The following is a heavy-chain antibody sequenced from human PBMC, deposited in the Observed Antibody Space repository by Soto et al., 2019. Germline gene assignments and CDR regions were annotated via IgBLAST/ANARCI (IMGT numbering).Heavy chain of an antibody. J-gene: IGHJ4*02. Sequence: EVPLLESGGGLVQPGGSLSLSCAASGFTFSSYAMRWVRQAPGKGLEWVSAISGSGGSTYYADSVKGRFTISRDNSKNTLYLQMNSLSAEDTAVYYCAKRAHGLSFDYWGQGTLVTVSS. V-gene: IGHV3-23*01. CDR2: ISGSGGST. CDR1: GFTFSSYA. CDR3: AKRAHGLSFDY.